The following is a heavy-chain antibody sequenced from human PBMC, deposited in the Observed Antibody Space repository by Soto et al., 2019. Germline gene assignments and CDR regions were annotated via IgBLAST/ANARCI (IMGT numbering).Heavy chain of an antibody. Sequence: KPSETLSLTCAVYGGSFSGYYWSWIRQPPGKGLEWIGEINHSGSTNYNPSLKSRVTISVDTSKNQFSLKLSSVTAADTAVYYCARGRWHGSGSYYNVWRYGMDVWGQGTTVTVSS. CDR3: ARGRWHGSGSYYNVWRYGMDV. V-gene: IGHV4-34*01. CDR1: GGSFSGYY. CDR2: INHSGST. J-gene: IGHJ6*02. D-gene: IGHD3-10*01.